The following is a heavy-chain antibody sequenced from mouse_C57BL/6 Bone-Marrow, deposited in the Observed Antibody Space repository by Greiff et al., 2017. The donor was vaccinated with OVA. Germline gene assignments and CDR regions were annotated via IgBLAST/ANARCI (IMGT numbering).Heavy chain of an antibody. Sequence: QVQLQQSGAELVRPGSSVKLSCKASGYTFTSYWMHWVKQRPIQGLEWIGNIDPSDSETHYNQKFKDKATLTVDKSSSTAYMQLSSLTSEDSAVYYCARYSIYYDYDEGYFDVWGTGTTVTVSS. CDR1: GYTFTSYW. J-gene: IGHJ1*03. D-gene: IGHD2-4*01. CDR2: IDPSDSET. V-gene: IGHV1-52*01. CDR3: ARYSIYYDYDEGYFDV.